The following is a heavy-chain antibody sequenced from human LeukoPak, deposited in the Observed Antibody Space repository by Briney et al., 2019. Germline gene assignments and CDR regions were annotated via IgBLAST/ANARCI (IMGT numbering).Heavy chain of an antibody. J-gene: IGHJ4*02. V-gene: IGHV3-74*01. CDR3: ARGSSYGWYFDQ. CDR2: INVDGRGT. CDR1: GLFRNFW. Sequence: GGSLRLSCAASGLFRNFWMHWVRQAPGKGLVWVSGINVDGRGTTYADSVKGRFIISRDNAKDTLYLQMNSLRVEDTAVYFCARGSSYGWYFDQWGQGTLVTVSS. D-gene: IGHD5-18*01.